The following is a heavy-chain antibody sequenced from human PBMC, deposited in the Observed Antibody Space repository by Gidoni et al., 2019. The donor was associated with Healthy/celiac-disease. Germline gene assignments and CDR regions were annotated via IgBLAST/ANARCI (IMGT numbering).Heavy chain of an antibody. D-gene: IGHD1-26*01. CDR1: GFTFTSSA. CDR3: AAGVGATMPEGY. V-gene: IGHV1-58*01. CDR2: IVVGSGNT. Sequence: HMQLVQSGPEVKKPGTSVKVSCKASGFTFTSSAVQWVRQARGQRLEWIGWIVVGSGNTNYAQKFQERVTITRDMSTSTAYMELSSLRSEDTAVYYCAAGVGATMPEGYWGQGTLVTVSS. J-gene: IGHJ4*02.